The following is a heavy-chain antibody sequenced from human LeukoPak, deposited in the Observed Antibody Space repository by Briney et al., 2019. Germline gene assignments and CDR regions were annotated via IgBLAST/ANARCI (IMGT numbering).Heavy chain of an antibody. CDR2: INYSGTT. D-gene: IGHD2-2*01. Sequence: SETPSLTRTGSGGPISSSSYDWGWLRPPPGEGLGWIGSINYSGTTYYNPSLKSRVTISVDTSKNQFSLKLSSVTAADTAVYYCARLPIVVVPSTSFDIWGQGTMVTVSS. CDR3: ARLPIVVVPSTSFDI. CDR1: GGPISSSSYD. J-gene: IGHJ3*02. V-gene: IGHV4-39*01.